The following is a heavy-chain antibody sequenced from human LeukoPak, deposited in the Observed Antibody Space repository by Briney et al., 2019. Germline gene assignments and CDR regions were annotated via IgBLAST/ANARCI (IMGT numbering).Heavy chain of an antibody. CDR3: ARWGGITSGYGFDI. V-gene: IGHV3-48*01. CDR2: ITSSSTI. CDR1: GFTFSSYS. J-gene: IGHJ3*02. D-gene: IGHD2-2*01. Sequence: GGSLRLSCAASGFTFSSYSMNWVRQAPGKGLEWVSYITSSSTINYADSVKGRFTISRDNARNSLYLQMNSLRAEDTAVYFCARWGGITSGYGFDIWGQGTMVTVSS.